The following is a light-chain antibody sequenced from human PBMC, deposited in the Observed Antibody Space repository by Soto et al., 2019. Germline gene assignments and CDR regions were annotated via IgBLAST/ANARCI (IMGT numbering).Light chain of an antibody. Sequence: IVMTQSTLSLPVTPGEPASISCRSSQSLLHSNGYNYLDWYLQKPGQSPQLLIYLGSNRASGVPDRFSGSGSGTDFTLKISRVEAEDVGVYYCMQPRQSWTSGQGAKVDIK. V-gene: IGKV2-28*01. CDR1: QSLLHSNGYNY. CDR2: LGS. CDR3: MQPRQSWT. J-gene: IGKJ1*01.